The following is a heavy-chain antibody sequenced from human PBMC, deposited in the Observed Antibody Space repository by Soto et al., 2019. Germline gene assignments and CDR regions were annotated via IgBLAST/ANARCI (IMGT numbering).Heavy chain of an antibody. D-gene: IGHD2-15*01. V-gene: IGHV1-69*13. Sequence: SAKVSCKASAGTFSSYAISWVRQPPGQELEWMGGIIPIFGTANYAQKLQDRVTITADESTGTVYMQLISLRPETTVVYYGAGGIGARGGTCGPWRQGTRVTVCS. CDR3: AGGIGARGGTCGP. J-gene: IGHJ5*02. CDR2: IIPIFGTA. CDR1: AGTFSSYA.